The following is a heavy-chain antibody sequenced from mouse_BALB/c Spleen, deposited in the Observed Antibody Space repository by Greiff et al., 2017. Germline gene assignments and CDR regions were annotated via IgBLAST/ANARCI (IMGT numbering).Heavy chain of an antibody. CDR1: GYTFTTYR. V-gene: IGHV1-87*01. J-gene: IGHJ4*01. CDR3: ARMDY. CDR2: IYPGDGDT. Sequence: QVQLKQSGAELARPGASVKLSCKASGYTFTTYRMQWVKQRPGQGLEWIGAIYPGDGDTRYNQKFKGKATLTADKSSSTAYMQLSSLASEDSAVYYCARMDYWGQGISVTVSS.